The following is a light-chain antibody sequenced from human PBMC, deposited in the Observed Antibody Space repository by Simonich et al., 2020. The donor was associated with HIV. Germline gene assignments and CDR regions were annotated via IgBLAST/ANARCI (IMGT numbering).Light chain of an antibody. J-gene: IGKJ2*01. CDR2: DSS. CDR1: QCVSSN. V-gene: IGKV3-15*01. Sequence: EIVMTQSPPTLSVSPGKRATLSCRASQCVSSNLAWYHQKPGHAPRLLIYDSSPRATGIPARLSGSGSGTEFTLTISSMQAEDVAVYYCQQYYDTPYTFGQGTKLEIK. CDR3: QQYYDTPYT.